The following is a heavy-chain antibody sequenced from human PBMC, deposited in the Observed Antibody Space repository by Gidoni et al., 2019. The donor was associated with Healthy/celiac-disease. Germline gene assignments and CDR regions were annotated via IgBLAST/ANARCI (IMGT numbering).Heavy chain of an antibody. CDR2: IWYDGSNK. Sequence: QVQLVESGGGVVQPGRSLRLPCAASGFTFSRYGMHWVRPAPGKGLEWVAVIWYDGSNKYYADSVKGRFTISRDNSKNTLYLQMNSLRAEDTAVYYCARAGGSGSYYAYWGQGTLVTVSS. CDR1: GFTFSRYG. V-gene: IGHV3-33*01. D-gene: IGHD3-10*01. CDR3: ARAGGSGSYYAY. J-gene: IGHJ4*02.